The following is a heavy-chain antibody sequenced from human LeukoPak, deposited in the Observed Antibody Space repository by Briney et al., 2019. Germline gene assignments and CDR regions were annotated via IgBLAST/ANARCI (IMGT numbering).Heavy chain of an antibody. CDR1: GIAFASYA. D-gene: IGHD6-19*01. CDR3: AKVVAVAGTRYFDY. J-gene: IGHJ4*02. V-gene: IGHV3-23*01. CDR2: ISGSGGST. Sequence: GGSLRLSCAASGIAFASYAMSWVRQAPGKGLEWVSAISGSGGSTYYADSVKGRFTISRDNSKNTLYLQMNSLRAEDTAVYYCAKVVAVAGTRYFDYWGQGTLVAVSS.